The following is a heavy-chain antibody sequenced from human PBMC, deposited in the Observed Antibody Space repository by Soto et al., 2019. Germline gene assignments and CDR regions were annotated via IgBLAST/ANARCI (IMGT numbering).Heavy chain of an antibody. V-gene: IGHV1-3*05. J-gene: IGHJ2*01. CDR3: ARAPSWWYFDL. Sequence: QVQLVQSGAEEKKPGASVKVSCKASGYTFTSYAMHWVRQAPGQRLEWMGWINAGNGNTKYSQKFQGRVTITRDTSASSAYMELSSLRSEDTAVYYCARAPSWWYFDLWGRGTLVTVSS. CDR2: INAGNGNT. CDR1: GYTFTSYA.